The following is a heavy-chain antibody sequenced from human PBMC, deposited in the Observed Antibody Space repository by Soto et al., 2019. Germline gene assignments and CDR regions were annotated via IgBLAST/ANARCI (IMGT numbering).Heavy chain of an antibody. CDR1: GFTFSSYA. J-gene: IGHJ4*02. CDR2: ISGSGAST. V-gene: IGHV3-23*01. Sequence: EVQLLESGGGLVQPGGSLRLSCAASGFTFSSYAMNWVRQPPGKGLEWVSTISGSGASTYYADSVKGRFTISRDNSKNTRYRKMNSLRANNTAVYYCAKGPDIVVVVTLYWGQGTLVTVST. D-gene: IGHD2-15*01. CDR3: AKGPDIVVVVTLY.